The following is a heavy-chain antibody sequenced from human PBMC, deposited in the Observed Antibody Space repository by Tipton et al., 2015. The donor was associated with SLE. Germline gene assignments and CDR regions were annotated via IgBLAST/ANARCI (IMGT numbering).Heavy chain of an antibody. CDR3: ARDMVAAPGAFDI. CDR1: GFTFSSYS. V-gene: IGHV3-48*01. Sequence: SLRLSCAASGFTFSSYSMNWVRQAPGKGLEWVSYISSSSSTIYYADSVKGRFTISRDNSKNTLYLQMNSLRAEDTAVYYCARDMVAAPGAFDIWGQGTMVTVSS. D-gene: IGHD2-15*01. J-gene: IGHJ3*02. CDR2: ISSSSSTI.